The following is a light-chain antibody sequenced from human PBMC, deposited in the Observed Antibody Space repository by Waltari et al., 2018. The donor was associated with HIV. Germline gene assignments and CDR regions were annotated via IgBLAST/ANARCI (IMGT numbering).Light chain of an antibody. CDR1: SRDVGGYTY. V-gene: IGLV2-14*01. CDR3: SSYTSSNTVV. Sequence: QSALTQPASVSGSPGQSITISCTGTSRDVGGYTYVPWYQQHPGKAPKVMIYEVTNRPSGVSNRFSGSKSGNTASLTISGLQAEDEADYYCSSYTSSNTVVFGGGTKLTVL. J-gene: IGLJ2*01. CDR2: EVT.